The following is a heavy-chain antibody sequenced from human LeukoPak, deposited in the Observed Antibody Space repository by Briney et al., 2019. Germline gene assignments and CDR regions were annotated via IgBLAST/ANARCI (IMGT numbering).Heavy chain of an antibody. CDR3: AKDASWQPDAFDI. V-gene: IGHV3-21*04. CDR1: GFTFSSYR. Sequence: PGGSLRLSCAASGFTFSSYRMNWVRQAPGKGLEWVSSISSSSSYIYYADSVKGRFTISRDNSKNTLYLQMNSLRAEDTAVYYCAKDASWQPDAFDIWGQGTMVTVSS. D-gene: IGHD5-24*01. CDR2: ISSSSSYI. J-gene: IGHJ3*02.